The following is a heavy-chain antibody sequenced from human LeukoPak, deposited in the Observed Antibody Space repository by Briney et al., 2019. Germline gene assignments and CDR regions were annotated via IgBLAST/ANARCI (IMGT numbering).Heavy chain of an antibody. Sequence: GGSLRLSCAASGLTFSSYAMSWVRQAPGKGLEWVSHISYSGGSTYYADSVKGRFTISRDNSKNTLYLQMNSLRAEDTAVYYSAKDQSRDYGSGSYFRGIFGYWGQGALVTVSS. D-gene: IGHD3-10*01. V-gene: IGHV3-23*01. CDR2: ISYSGGST. CDR3: AKDQSRDYGSGSYFRGIFGY. CDR1: GLTFSSYA. J-gene: IGHJ4*02.